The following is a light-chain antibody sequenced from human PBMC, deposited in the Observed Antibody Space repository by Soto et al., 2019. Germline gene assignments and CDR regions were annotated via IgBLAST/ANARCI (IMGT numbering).Light chain of an antibody. J-gene: IGKJ3*01. Sequence: EVVLTQSPGTLSLSPGESATLSCRASQSVRGNYFAWYQQRPGRAPRLLVYGPSVRAAGIPDRFRGSGSRTDFNLTINRVEPEDFAVYYCHQFGMSPFTFGPGITLDMK. V-gene: IGKV3-20*01. CDR1: QSVRGNY. CDR2: GPS. CDR3: HQFGMSPFT.